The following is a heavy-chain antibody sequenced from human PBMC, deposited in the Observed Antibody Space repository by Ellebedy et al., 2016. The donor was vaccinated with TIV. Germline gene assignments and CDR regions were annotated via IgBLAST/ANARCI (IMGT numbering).Heavy chain of an antibody. CDR1: GLPVSRNY. Sequence: PGGSLRLSCAVSGLPVSRNYMNWVRQAPGKGLEWVSIIHSGGDTYYSDSVKGRFTISKDNSKNILYLQMNSLRVEDTAIYFCARDPFGADLIQQGDSWGQGTLVIVSS. CDR2: IHSGGDT. J-gene: IGHJ4*02. CDR3: ARDPFGADLIQQGDS. D-gene: IGHD2-21*01. V-gene: IGHV3-53*01.